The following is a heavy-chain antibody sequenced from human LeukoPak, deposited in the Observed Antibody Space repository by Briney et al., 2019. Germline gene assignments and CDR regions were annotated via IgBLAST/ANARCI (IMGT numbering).Heavy chain of an antibody. V-gene: IGHV3-74*03. CDR1: GFTFSSFW. J-gene: IGHJ4*02. CDR2: INSDGSET. CDR3: ARVRMGDDFNPFDY. Sequence: GGSLRLSCAASGFTFSSFWIYWVRHAPGKGLVWVSRINSDGSETMYADSVKGRFTISRDNAKNTLYLQMNSLRAEDTAVYYCARVRMGDDFNPFDYWGQGTLVTVSS. D-gene: IGHD3-16*01.